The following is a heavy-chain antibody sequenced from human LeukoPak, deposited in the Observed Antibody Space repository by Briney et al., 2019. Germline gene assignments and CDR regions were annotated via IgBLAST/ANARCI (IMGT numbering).Heavy chain of an antibody. V-gene: IGHV4-4*07. J-gene: IGHJ3*02. D-gene: IGHD3-3*01. CDR1: GGSISSYY. CDR3: ARVKHYYDFWSGYDGAFDI. CDR2: IYTSGST. Sequence: PSETLSLTCTVSGGSISSYYWSWIRRPAGKGLEWIGRIYTSGSTNYNPSLKSRVTMSVDTSKNQFSLKLSSVTAADTAVYYCARVKHYYDFWSGYDGAFDIWGQGTMVTVSS.